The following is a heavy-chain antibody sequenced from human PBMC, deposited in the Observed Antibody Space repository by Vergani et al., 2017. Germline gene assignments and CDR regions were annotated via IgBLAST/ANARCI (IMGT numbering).Heavy chain of an antibody. CDR2: VYARDSIT. D-gene: IGHD6-13*01. Sequence: EVQLVQSGAEVKKPGESLKISCEGSGYTFTDYWVGWVRQKPGKGLEWMGVVYARDSITRYSLSFEGQVTISADKSINTAYLEWDSLRASDSAMYYCARPGIAAANPYYFDYWGQGTLVTVSS. V-gene: IGHV5-51*01. CDR3: ARPGIAAANPYYFDY. J-gene: IGHJ4*02. CDR1: GYTFTDYW.